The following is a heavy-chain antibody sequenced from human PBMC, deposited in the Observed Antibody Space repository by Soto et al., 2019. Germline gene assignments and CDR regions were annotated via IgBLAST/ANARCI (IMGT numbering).Heavy chain of an antibody. D-gene: IGHD2-2*01. Sequence: VGSLRPSCAASGFTFSSYWMSWVRQVPGKGLEWVSVLHGSGSTSYADSVKGRFTISRDNARNTFYLQMNSLRVEDTAVYYCARKPPAAIQGWAYGMDVWGQGTTVTVSS. CDR2: LHGSGST. V-gene: IGHV3-53*01. CDR3: ARKPPAAIQGWAYGMDV. CDR1: GFTFSSYW. J-gene: IGHJ6*02.